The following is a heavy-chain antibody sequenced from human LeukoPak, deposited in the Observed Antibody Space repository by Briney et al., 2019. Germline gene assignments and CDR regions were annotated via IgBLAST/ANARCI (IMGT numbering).Heavy chain of an antibody. V-gene: IGHV3-48*03. J-gene: IGHJ4*02. Sequence: GGSLRLSGAASGFTFSSYEMNWVRQAPGKWLEWVSYISSSGSTIYYADSVKGRFTISRDNAKNSLYLQMNSLRAEDTAVYYCARVGWGLFDYWGQGTLVTVSS. CDR1: GFTFSSYE. D-gene: IGHD7-27*01. CDR3: ARVGWGLFDY. CDR2: ISSSGSTI.